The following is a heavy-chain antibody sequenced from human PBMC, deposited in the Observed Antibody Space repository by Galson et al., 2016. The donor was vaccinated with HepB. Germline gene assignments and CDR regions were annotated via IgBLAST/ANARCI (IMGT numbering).Heavy chain of an antibody. V-gene: IGHV3-11*01. Sequence: SLRLSCAASGFTFSDYYMSWIRQAPGKGLEWVAYISSSGTTIHYADSMKGRSTISRDNAKNSLYLQMDSLRVEDTAVYYCVRAQTEADFYYDGSGYFQHWGQGTLVTVSS. CDR1: GFTFSDYY. J-gene: IGHJ1*01. CDR2: ISSSGTTI. D-gene: IGHD3-22*01. CDR3: VRAQTEADFYYDGSGYFQH.